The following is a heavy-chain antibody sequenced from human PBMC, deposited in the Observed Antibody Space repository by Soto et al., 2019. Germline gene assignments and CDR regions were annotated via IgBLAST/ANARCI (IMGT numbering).Heavy chain of an antibody. CDR2: INHSGST. J-gene: IGHJ5*02. CDR1: GGSFSGYY. V-gene: IGHV4-34*01. CDR3: ARDIIVVVVAAPPFRHGINWFDP. Sequence: SETLSLTCAVYGGSFSGYYWSWIRQPPGKGLEWIGEINHSGSTNYNPSLKSRVTISVDTSKNQFSLKLSSVTAADTAVYYCARDIIVVVVAAPPFRHGINWFDPWGQGTLVTVSS. D-gene: IGHD2-15*01.